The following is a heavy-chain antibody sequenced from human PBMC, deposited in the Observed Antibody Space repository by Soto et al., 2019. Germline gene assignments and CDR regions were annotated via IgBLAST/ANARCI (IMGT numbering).Heavy chain of an antibody. D-gene: IGHD1-26*01. CDR3: ATQEVGGSYVYTFDP. CDR1: GCSLSSSSYY. J-gene: IGHJ5*02. Sequence: PSGTLSLTCPFSGCSLSSSSYYWGWVRPPPGKGLEWIGSIYYSGSTYYNPSLKSRVTISVDTSKNQFSLKLSSVTAADTAVYYCATQEVGGSYVYTFDPWGQGTLVTVS. V-gene: IGHV4-39*01. CDR2: IYYSGST.